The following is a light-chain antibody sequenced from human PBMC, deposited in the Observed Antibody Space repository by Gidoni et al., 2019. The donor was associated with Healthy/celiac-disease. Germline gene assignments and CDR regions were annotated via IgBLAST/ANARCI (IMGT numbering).Light chain of an antibody. J-gene: IGKJ4*01. Sequence: DIQMTQSPSSLSASVGGRVSITCRSRQSISSYLNWYQHKPGKATKLLIYAASSLQSGVPSRFSGSGSGTDFTLTISSLQPEDFATYSCQQSYSTPSLTFGGGTKVEIK. CDR3: QQSYSTPSLT. CDR2: AAS. CDR1: QSISSY. V-gene: IGKV1-39*01.